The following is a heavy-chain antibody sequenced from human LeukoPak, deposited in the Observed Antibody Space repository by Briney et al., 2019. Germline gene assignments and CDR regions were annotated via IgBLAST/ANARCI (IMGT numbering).Heavy chain of an antibody. CDR2: VYTSGST. D-gene: IGHD1-1*01. Sequence: PSETLFLTCTVSGGSISSNYWSWMRQSAGKRLEWIGCVYTSGSTNYNPSLKSRVSMSVDTSKNQVSLNLNSVTAAGTAVYYCARGHIVTTGNNFDYWGQGTLVTVSS. CDR3: ARGHIVTTGNNFDY. J-gene: IGHJ4*02. CDR1: GGSISSNY. V-gene: IGHV4-4*07.